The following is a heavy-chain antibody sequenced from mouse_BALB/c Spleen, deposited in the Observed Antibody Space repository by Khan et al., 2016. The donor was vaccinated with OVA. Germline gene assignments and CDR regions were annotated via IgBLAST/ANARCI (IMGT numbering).Heavy chain of an antibody. CDR3: ARTPFAY. J-gene: IGHJ3*01. CDR1: GYTFTSYW. V-gene: IGHV1-52*01. Sequence: QVQLQQPGTELVRPGTSVKLSCKASGYTFTSYWMNWIKKRPEQGIEWIGRIDPYDSETHYNQKFKEKAILTVEKSSNTAYMQLSSLTSEDSAVYYCARTPFAYWCQVTLVTVSA. CDR2: IDPYDSET.